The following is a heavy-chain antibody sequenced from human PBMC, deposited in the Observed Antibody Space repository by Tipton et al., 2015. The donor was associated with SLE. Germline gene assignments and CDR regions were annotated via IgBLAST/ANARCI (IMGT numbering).Heavy chain of an antibody. CDR3: ARVEMATEGFDY. J-gene: IGHJ4*02. CDR1: GGSISSSSYY. Sequence: TLSLTCTVSGGSISSSSYYWGWIRQPPGKGLEWIGSTYYSGSTYYNPSLMSRVTISVDTSKNQFSLKLSSVTAADTAVYYCARVEMATEGFDYWGQGTLVTVSS. D-gene: IGHD5-24*01. CDR2: TYYSGST. V-gene: IGHV4-39*07.